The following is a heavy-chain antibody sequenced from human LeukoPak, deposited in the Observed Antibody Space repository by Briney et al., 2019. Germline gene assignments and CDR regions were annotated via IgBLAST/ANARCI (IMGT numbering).Heavy chain of an antibody. Sequence: SQTLSLTCAISGDSVSSNSAVWNWIRQSPSRGLEWLGRTYYRSNRYNDYALSVKGRITVNPDTSRNQFSLQLNSVTPEDTAVYYCTRGGAAAGFDYWGQGTLVTVSS. CDR1: GDSVSSNSAV. V-gene: IGHV6-1*01. CDR2: TYYRSNRYN. J-gene: IGHJ4*02. D-gene: IGHD6-13*01. CDR3: TRGGAAAGFDY.